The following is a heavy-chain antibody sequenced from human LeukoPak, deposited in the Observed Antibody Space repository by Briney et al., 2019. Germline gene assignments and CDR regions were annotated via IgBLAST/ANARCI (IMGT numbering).Heavy chain of an antibody. CDR1: GYTFTSYD. D-gene: IGHD3-3*01. J-gene: IGHJ6*03. Sequence: GASVKVSCKASGYTFTSYDINWVRQATGQGLEWMGWMNPNSGNTGYAQKFQGRVTITRNTSISTAYMELSSLRSEDTAVYYCARVGDFWSSYYYYMDVWGKGTTVTVSS. CDR2: MNPNSGNT. CDR3: ARVGDFWSSYYYYMDV. V-gene: IGHV1-8*03.